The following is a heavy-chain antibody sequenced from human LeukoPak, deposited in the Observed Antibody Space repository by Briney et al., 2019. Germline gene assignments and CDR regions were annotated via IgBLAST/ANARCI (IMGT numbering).Heavy chain of an antibody. CDR1: GFTFADHA. D-gene: IGHD3-22*01. J-gene: IGHJ4*02. V-gene: IGHV3-9*01. CDR2: INWDNDGI. Sequence: GGSLRLSCVASGFTFADHAKHWVRRAPGQGLEWVTGINWDNDGIVYAASVRGRFTVSRDNAKNTLYLQMNSLRAEDTAVYYCAKVRHYYYDSSGPFDYWGQGTLVTVSS. CDR3: AKVRHYYYDSSGPFDY.